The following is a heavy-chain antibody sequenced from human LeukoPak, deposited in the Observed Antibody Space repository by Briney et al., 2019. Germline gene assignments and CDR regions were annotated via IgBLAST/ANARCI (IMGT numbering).Heavy chain of an antibody. CDR3: AVDQGRPAGDAFDY. CDR2: IVLGSGNT. V-gene: IGHV1-58*01. Sequence: GTSVRVSCKDSGFTFLKSAAQWVRQARGQRLEWIGWIVLGSGNTNYAQKFQERLTITRDMSTTTAYMELSSLTSEDTAVYFCAVDQGRPAGDAFDYWGQGTLVTVSS. J-gene: IGHJ4*02. CDR1: GFTFLKSA. D-gene: IGHD2-2*01.